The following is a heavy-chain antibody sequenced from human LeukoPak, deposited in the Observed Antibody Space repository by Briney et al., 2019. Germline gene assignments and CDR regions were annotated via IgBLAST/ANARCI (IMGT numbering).Heavy chain of an antibody. CDR1: GFTFSRHG. V-gene: IGHV3-23*01. J-gene: IGHJ3*02. CDR3: AKDRASGWPNAFDI. Sequence: GGTLRLSCVASGFTFSRHGMNWVRQAPGKGLEWVSGISPSGDIKYYVDSVKGRFTISRDNSKNTLYLQMNSLRAEDTAVYYCAKDRASGWPNAFDIWGQGTMVTVSS. D-gene: IGHD6-19*01. CDR2: ISPSGDIK.